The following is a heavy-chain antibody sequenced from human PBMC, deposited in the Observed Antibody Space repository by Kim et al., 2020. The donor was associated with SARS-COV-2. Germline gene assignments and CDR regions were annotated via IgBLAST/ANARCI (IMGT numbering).Heavy chain of an antibody. CDR2: ISSSSSYI. D-gene: IGHD3-16*01. J-gene: IGHJ4*02. CDR3: ARRAYYANMWGSYLVDYFDY. V-gene: IGHV3-21*06. Sequence: GGSLRLSCAASGFTFSSYSMNWVRQAPGKGLEWVSSISSSSSYIYYADSVKGRFTISRDNAKNTLYLQMNSLRAEDTAVYYCARRAYYANMWGSYLVDYFDYWGQGTLVTVSS. CDR1: GFTFSSYS.